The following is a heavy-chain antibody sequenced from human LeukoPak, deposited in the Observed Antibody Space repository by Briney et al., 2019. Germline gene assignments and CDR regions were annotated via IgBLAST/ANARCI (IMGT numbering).Heavy chain of an antibody. Sequence: GRSLRLSCAASGFTFSSFGMHWVRQAPGKGLEWVAVISHDGSNKYYADTVKGRFTISRDTPKNTLYLQMNSLRAEDTAVYYCAKGDLRYFDWLLSYYYYGMDVWGQGTTVTVSS. V-gene: IGHV3-30*18. CDR2: ISHDGSNK. CDR3: AKGDLRYFDWLLSYYYYGMDV. CDR1: GFTFSSFG. D-gene: IGHD3-9*01. J-gene: IGHJ6*02.